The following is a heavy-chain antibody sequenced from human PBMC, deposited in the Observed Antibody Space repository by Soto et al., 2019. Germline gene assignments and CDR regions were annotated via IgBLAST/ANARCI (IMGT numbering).Heavy chain of an antibody. CDR3: AKVPPPAFSGSYLYYFDY. CDR1: GFTFSSYA. D-gene: IGHD3-10*01. V-gene: IGHV3-23*01. Sequence: GGSLRLSCAASGFTFSSYAMSWIRQAPGKGLEWVSAISGSGGSTYYADSVKGRFTISKDNSKNTLYLQMNSLRAEDTAVYYCAKVPPPAFSGSYLYYFDYWGQGTLVTVSS. CDR2: ISGSGGST. J-gene: IGHJ4*02.